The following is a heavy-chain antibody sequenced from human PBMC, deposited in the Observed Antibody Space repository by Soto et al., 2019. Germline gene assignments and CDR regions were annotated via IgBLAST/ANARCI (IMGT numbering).Heavy chain of an antibody. J-gene: IGHJ6*02. Sequence: VGSLRPSCAASEFLYSSHNMNRVRQPPRQGLEWDSSFTGSSSYISYADSVKGLFTISRENAKNTVYLQVNSLRAEDTGVYYCARLVASETGYCNDDWGQGTTVTVSS. CDR3: ARLVASETGYCNDD. CDR2: FTGSSSYI. D-gene: IGHD2-2*03. V-gene: IGHV3-21*06. CDR1: EFLYSSHN.